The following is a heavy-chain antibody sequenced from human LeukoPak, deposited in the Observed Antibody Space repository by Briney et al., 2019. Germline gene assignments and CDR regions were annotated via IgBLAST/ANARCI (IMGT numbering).Heavy chain of an antibody. CDR2: IYTSGST. V-gene: IGHV4-4*08. CDR3: ARANADFWSGYYRTDAFDI. CDR1: GGSISSYY. D-gene: IGHD3-3*01. Sequence: SETLSLTCTVSGGSISSYYWSWIRQPPGKGLEWIGRIYTSGSTNYNPSLKSRVTISVDTSKNQFSLKLSSVTAADTAVYYCARANADFWSGYYRTDAFDIWGQGTMVTVSS. J-gene: IGHJ3*02.